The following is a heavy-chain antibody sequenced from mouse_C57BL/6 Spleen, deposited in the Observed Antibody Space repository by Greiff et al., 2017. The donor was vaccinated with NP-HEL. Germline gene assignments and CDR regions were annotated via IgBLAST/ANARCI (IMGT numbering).Heavy chain of an antibody. CDR2: INPNNGGT. D-gene: IGHD2-5*01. CDR3: ARRGPYYSNYDWFAY. Sequence: EVQLQQSGPELVKPGASVKIPCKASGYTFTDYNMDWVKQSHGKSLEWIGDINPNNGGTIYNQKFKGKATLTVDKSSSTAYMELRSLTSEDTAVYYCARRGPYYSNYDWFAYWGQGTLVTVSA. V-gene: IGHV1-18*01. J-gene: IGHJ3*01. CDR1: GYTFTDYN.